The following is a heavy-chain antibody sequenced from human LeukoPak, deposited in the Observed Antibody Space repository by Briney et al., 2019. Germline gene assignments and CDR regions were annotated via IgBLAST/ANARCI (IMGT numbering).Heavy chain of an antibody. D-gene: IGHD1-26*01. V-gene: IGHV1-18*01. Sequence: ASVKVSCKASGYTFTSYGITWVRQTPGQGLEWMGWISAYNGNTNYAHKLQGRVTMTRDTSISTAYMELSRLRSGDTAVYYCARDSDSGTSWTNWFDPWGQGTLVTVSS. CDR2: ISAYNGNT. CDR3: ARDSDSGTSWTNWFDP. J-gene: IGHJ5*02. CDR1: GYTFTSYG.